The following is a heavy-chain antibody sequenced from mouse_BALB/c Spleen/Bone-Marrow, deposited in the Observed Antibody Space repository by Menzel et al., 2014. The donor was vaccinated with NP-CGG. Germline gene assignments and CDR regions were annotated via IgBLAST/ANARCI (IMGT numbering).Heavy chain of an antibody. V-gene: IGHV1S135*01. CDR1: GCAFTSYN. D-gene: IGHD1-1*01. Sequence: VQLKDSGPELVKPGASVKVSCKASGCAFTSYNMYWVKQSHGKSLEWIGYIDPYNGGTSYNQKFKGKATLTVDKSSSTAYLHLNSLTSEDSAVYYCAREDYGSSPDYWGQGTTLTVSS. CDR3: AREDYGSSPDY. J-gene: IGHJ2*01. CDR2: IDPYNGGT.